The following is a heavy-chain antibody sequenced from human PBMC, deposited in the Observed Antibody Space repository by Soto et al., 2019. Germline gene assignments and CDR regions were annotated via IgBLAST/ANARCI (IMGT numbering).Heavy chain of an antibody. CDR3: ARESGGATATLDYYYFYMDV. J-gene: IGHJ6*03. D-gene: IGHD5-12*01. Sequence: QVQLVQSGAEVRKPGASVTVSCRSSGDSFNDYYIHWVRQAPVQGFEWMGWINPNGGVTKYAQKFQGWVSMTRVTSIRTVYMQLSRLRSDDTAVYYCARESGGATATLDYYYFYMDVWGTGTTVTVSS. CDR2: INPNGGVT. V-gene: IGHV1-2*04. CDR1: GDSFNDYY.